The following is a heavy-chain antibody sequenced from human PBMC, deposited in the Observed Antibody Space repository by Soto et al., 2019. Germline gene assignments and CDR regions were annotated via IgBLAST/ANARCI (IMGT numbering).Heavy chain of an antibody. D-gene: IGHD1-20*01. V-gene: IGHV3-64*01. CDR2: ISSNGGST. Sequence: EVQLVESGGGLVQPGGSLRLSCAASGFTFSSYAMHWVRQAPGKGLEYVSAISSNGGSTYYANSVKGRFTISRDNSKNTLYHQMGSLRGEEMAVYYCARVAKPMYNWKSYYYYYMDVWGKGTTVTVSS. J-gene: IGHJ6*03. CDR3: ARVAKPMYNWKSYYYYYMDV. CDR1: GFTFSSYA.